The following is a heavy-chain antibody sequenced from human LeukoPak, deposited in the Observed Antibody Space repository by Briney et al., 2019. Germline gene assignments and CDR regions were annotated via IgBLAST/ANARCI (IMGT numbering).Heavy chain of an antibody. CDR2: ISWNSDNI. V-gene: IGHV3-9*01. CDR3: VKDKDGYYYYMDV. D-gene: IGHD4-17*01. J-gene: IGHJ6*03. CDR1: GFTFEDYA. Sequence: PGGSLRLSCAASGFTFEDYAMHWVRQAPGRGLECVSGISWNSDNIDYADSVKGRFTISRDNANNSLYLQMTSLRPEDTALYYCVKDKDGYYYYMDVWGKGSSVTISS.